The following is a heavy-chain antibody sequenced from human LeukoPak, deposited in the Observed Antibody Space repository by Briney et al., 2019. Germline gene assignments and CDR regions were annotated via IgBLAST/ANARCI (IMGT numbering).Heavy chain of an antibody. CDR3: ARDLSGNLHFDY. Sequence: EASAKVSCKASGYTFTGYYMQWVRQAPGQGLEWMGWINPNSGGTNYAQKFQGRVTMTRDTSISTAYMELSRLRSDDTAVYYCARDLSGNLHFDYWGQGTLVTVSS. CDR1: GYTFTGYY. CDR2: INPNSGGT. J-gene: IGHJ4*02. V-gene: IGHV1-2*02. D-gene: IGHD3-10*01.